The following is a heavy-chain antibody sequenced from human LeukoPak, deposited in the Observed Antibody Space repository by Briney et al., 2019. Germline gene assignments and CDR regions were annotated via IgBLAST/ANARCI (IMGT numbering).Heavy chain of an antibody. J-gene: IGHJ2*01. CDR3: ARSSAVAGYWYFDL. D-gene: IGHD6-19*01. V-gene: IGHV5-51*01. CDR1: GYSFSTYW. CDR2: IYPGDSDT. Sequence: GESLKISCKGSGYSFSTYWIGWVRQMPGKGLEWMGIIYPGDSDTRYSPSFQGQVTISADKFINTAYLQWSSLKASDTAIYYCARSSAVAGYWYFDLWGRGTLVTVSS.